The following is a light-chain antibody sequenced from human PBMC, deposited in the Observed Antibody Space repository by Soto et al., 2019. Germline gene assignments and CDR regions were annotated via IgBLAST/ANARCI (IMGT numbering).Light chain of an antibody. Sequence: QSALTQPASVSGSPGQSITISCTGTSSDVGGYNYVSWYQHHPGKAPKLIIYEVSNRPSGVSNRFSGSKSGNTASLTISGLQAEEEADYYCNSYTSKSTGVFGTGTKLTVL. CDR3: NSYTSKSTGV. CDR2: EVS. CDR1: SSDVGGYNY. J-gene: IGLJ1*01. V-gene: IGLV2-14*01.